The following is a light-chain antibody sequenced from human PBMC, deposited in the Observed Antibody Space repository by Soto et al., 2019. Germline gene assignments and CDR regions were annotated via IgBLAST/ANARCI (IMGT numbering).Light chain of an antibody. CDR2: GGS. CDR1: QSVSSGY. Sequence: EIVLTQSPDTLSVSAGQRVILSCRASQSVSSGYLAWYQKKPGQAPRLLIYGGSSRATGIPDRFSGGGSGTDFTLTISRLEPEDFAVYYCQQYGTSYTFGQGTKLEIK. J-gene: IGKJ2*01. V-gene: IGKV3-20*01. CDR3: QQYGTSYT.